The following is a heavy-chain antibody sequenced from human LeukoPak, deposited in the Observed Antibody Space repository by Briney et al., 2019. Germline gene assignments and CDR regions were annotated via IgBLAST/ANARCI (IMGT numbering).Heavy chain of an antibody. CDR1: GFTFSSYA. CDR2: ISYDGSNK. Sequence: PGGSLRLSCAASGFTFSSYAMHWVRQAPGKGLEWVAVISYDGSNKYYADSVKGRFTISRDNSKNTLYLQMNSLRAEDTAVYYCARDPTLRFPGYYYGMDVWGQGTTVTVSS. D-gene: IGHD3-3*01. V-gene: IGHV3-30*04. CDR3: ARDPTLRFPGYYYGMDV. J-gene: IGHJ6*02.